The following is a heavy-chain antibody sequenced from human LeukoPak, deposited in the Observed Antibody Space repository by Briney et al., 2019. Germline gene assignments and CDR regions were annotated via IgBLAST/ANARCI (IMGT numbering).Heavy chain of an antibody. CDR3: ARGSDDFWSGYSPSY. CDR2: INPNSGGT. J-gene: IGHJ4*02. D-gene: IGHD3-3*01. CDR1: GYTFTGYY. Sequence: ASVKVSCKASGYTFTGYYMHWVRQAPGQGLEWVGWINPNSGGTNYAQKFQGRVTMTRDTSISTAYMELSRLRSDDTAVYYCARGSDDFWSGYSPSYWGQGTLVTVS. V-gene: IGHV1-2*02.